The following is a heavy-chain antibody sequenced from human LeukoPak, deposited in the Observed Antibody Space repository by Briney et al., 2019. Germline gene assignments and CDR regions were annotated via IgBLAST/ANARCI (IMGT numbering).Heavy chain of an antibody. CDR1: GDSISSTNYY. CDR2: VFNSGGT. V-gene: IGHV4-39*01. J-gene: IGHJ4*02. D-gene: IGHD6-19*01. CDR3: ARQNKYSSGWRHFDY. Sequence: ASETLSLTCTVSGDSISSTNYYWAWIRQPPGKGLEWIGTVFNSGGTYYNPSLRSRVTISINTSNNQFFLNLTSVTAADTAVYYCARQNKYSSGWRHFDYWGQGTLVTVSS.